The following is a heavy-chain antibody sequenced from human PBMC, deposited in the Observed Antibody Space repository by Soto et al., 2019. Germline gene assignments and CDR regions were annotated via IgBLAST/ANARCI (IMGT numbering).Heavy chain of an antibody. CDR2: IYTSGST. Sequence: SETLSLTCTVSGGSISSYYWSWIRQPAGKGLEWIGRIYTSGSTNYNPSLKSRVTMSVDTSKNQFSLKLSSVTAADTAAYYCARDGVAVAGPGGYYYYGMDAWGQGTTVTVSS. V-gene: IGHV4-4*07. J-gene: IGHJ6*02. D-gene: IGHD6-19*01. CDR1: GGSISSYY. CDR3: ARDGVAVAGPGGYYYYGMDA.